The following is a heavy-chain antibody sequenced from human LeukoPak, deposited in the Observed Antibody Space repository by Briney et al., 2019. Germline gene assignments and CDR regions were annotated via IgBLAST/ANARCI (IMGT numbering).Heavy chain of an antibody. CDR1: GYSISSGYY. V-gene: IGHV4-38-2*02. D-gene: IGHD3-22*01. Sequence: PSETLSLTCTVSGYSISSGYYWGWIRQPPGKGLEWIGSIYHSGSTYYNPSLKSRVTISVDTSKNQFSLKLSSVTAADTAVYYCARGPNYYDSSGYYYVDYWGQGTLVTVSS. CDR3: ARGPNYYDSSGYYYVDY. CDR2: IYHSGST. J-gene: IGHJ4*02.